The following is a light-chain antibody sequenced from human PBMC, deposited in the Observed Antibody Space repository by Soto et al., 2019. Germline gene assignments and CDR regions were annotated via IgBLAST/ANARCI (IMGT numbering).Light chain of an antibody. CDR2: EVS. J-gene: IGLJ1*01. V-gene: IGLV2-14*03. CDR3: SSYTSSSTRV. CDR1: SSDVGAYDF. Sequence: QSVLTQPASVSGSPGQSITLSCTGTSSDVGAYDFASWYQQHPDKAPKLMIYEVSNRPSGVSNRFSGSKSVNTATLTISGLQAEDEADYYCSSYTSSSTRVFGTGTKVTVL.